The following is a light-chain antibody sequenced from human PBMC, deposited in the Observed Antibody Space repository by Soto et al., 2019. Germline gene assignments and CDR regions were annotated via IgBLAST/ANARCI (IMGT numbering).Light chain of an antibody. V-gene: IGKV1-39*01. CDR1: QNIIRH. J-gene: IGKJ5*01. CDR2: AAS. CDR3: QHRYSMPIA. Sequence: DIQMTQSPSSLSASVGDVVTITCLASQNIIRHLNWYQHKPGRAPRLLIYAASTLQSGVPSRFTGSGSGTEFNLTISGLQTEDFATYECQHRYSMPIAFGQGTRREIK.